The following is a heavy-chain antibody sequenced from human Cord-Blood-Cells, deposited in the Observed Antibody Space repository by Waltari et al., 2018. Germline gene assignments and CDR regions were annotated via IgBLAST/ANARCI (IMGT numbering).Heavy chain of an antibody. D-gene: IGHD3-9*01. J-gene: IGHJ4*02. V-gene: IGHV4-34*01. CDR2: INHSGST. Sequence: QVRLLQSGAGLLKHSKPLSPTGARYVGSFIGYVWSWTPQPPGKGLEWIGEINHSGSTNYNPSLKSRVTISVDTSKNQFSLKLSSVTAADKAVYYCARRRYFDWLLFDYRGQGTLVTVSS. CDR3: ARRRYFDWLLFDY. CDR1: VGSFIGYV.